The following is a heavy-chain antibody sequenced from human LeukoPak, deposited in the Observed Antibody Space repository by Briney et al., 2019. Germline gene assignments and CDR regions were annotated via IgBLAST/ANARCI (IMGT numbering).Heavy chain of an antibody. V-gene: IGHV5-51*06. Sequence: GESLKISCQGSGYTFTTHWIAWVRQMPGKGLELMGVIYPDDSDSRYSPSFQGQVTMSVDKSTTTAHLQWRSLKASDTAMYYCASSNSPGIPYYWGQGTLVTVSS. D-gene: IGHD2-21*02. CDR1: GYTFTTHW. CDR3: ASSNSPGIPYY. CDR2: IYPDDSDS. J-gene: IGHJ4*02.